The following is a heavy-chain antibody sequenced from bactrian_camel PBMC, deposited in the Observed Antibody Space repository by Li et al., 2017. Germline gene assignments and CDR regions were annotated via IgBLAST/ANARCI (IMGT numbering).Heavy chain of an antibody. CDR2: LARGGSS. J-gene: IGHJ4*01. D-gene: IGHD2*01. CDR3: AADRRRHGPPSLRPGDYSV. V-gene: IGHV3S53*01. CDR1: GSIYGGAC. Sequence: HVQLVESGGGSVQAGGSLRLSCGASGSIYGGACVGWLRQAPGKEREGVASLARGGSSIYANSLKGRFSISKDNARNWLDLQMDSLEPGDTARYYCAADRRRHGPPSLRPGDYSVWGQGTQVTVS.